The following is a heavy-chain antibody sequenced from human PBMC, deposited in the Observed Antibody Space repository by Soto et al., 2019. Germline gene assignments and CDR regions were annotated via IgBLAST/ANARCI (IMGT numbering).Heavy chain of an antibody. J-gene: IGHJ4*02. CDR1: GFTFSSYS. Sequence: GGSLRLSCAASGFTFSSYSTNWVRQAPGKGLEWVSSISSSSSYIYYADSVKGRFTISRDNAKNSLYLQMNSLRAEDTAVYYYARVCVYCSGGGVFDYWGQGTLVTVSS. CDR3: ARVCVYCSGGGVFDY. D-gene: IGHD2-15*01. CDR2: ISSSSSYI. V-gene: IGHV3-21*01.